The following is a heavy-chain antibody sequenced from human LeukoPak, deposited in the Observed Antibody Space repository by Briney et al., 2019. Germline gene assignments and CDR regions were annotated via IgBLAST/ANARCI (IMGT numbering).Heavy chain of an antibody. CDR3: ARGGGVVVPAAIMMYFDY. J-gene: IGHJ4*02. CDR1: GFTFSSYW. Sequence: GGSLRLSCAASGFTFSSYWMSWVRQAPGKGLEWVANIKQDGSEKYYVDSVKGRFTISRDNAKNSLYPQMNSLRAEDTAVYYCARGGGVVVPAAIMMYFDYWGQGTLVTVSS. V-gene: IGHV3-7*01. D-gene: IGHD2-2*01. CDR2: IKQDGSEK.